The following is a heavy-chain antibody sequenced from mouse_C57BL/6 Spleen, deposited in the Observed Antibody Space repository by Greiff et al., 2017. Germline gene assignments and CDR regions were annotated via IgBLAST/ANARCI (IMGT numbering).Heavy chain of an antibody. D-gene: IGHD4-1*01. Sequence: QVQLKQPGAELVMPGASVKLSCKASGYTFTSYWMHWVKQRPGQGLEWIGEIDPSDSYTNYNQKFKGKSTLTVDKSSSTAYMQLSSLTSEDSAVYYCAKSLGHYAMDYWGQGTSVTVSS. CDR3: AKSLGHYAMDY. J-gene: IGHJ4*01. CDR1: GYTFTSYW. V-gene: IGHV1-69*01. CDR2: IDPSDSYT.